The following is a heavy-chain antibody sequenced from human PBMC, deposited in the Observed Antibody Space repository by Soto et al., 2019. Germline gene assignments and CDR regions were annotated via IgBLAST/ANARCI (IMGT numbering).Heavy chain of an antibody. Sequence: EVQLVESGGGLVKPGGSLRLSCAASGFTFSNAWMNWVRQAPGKGLEWVGRIKSKTDGGTTDYAAPVKGRFTISRDDSKNTLYLQMNSLKTEDTAVYYCTTDGSPLHHMRYYGMDVWGQGTTVTVSS. V-gene: IGHV3-15*07. D-gene: IGHD2-15*01. J-gene: IGHJ6*02. CDR1: GFTFSNAW. CDR3: TTDGSPLHHMRYYGMDV. CDR2: IKSKTDGGTT.